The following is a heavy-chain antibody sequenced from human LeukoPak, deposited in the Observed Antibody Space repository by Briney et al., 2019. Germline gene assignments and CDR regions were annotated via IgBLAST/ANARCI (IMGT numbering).Heavy chain of an antibody. V-gene: IGHV4-38-2*01. Sequence: PSETLSLTCAVSGYSINSGHYWGWIRQPPGKGLEWIGSIHHSGSTYYNPSLKSRVTISVDTAKNQFSLKLSSVTAADTAVYYCAQLGKKDYWGQGTLVTVSS. D-gene: IGHD7-27*01. CDR1: GYSINSGHY. J-gene: IGHJ4*02. CDR2: IHHSGST. CDR3: AQLGKKDY.